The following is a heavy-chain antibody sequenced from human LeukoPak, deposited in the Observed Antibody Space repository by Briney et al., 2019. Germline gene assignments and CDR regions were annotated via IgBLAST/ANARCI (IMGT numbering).Heavy chain of an antibody. V-gene: IGHV3-21*01. CDR1: GFTFSSYS. CDR2: IRSSSSYI. Sequence: GGSLRLSCAASGFTFSSYSMNWVRQAPGKGLEWVSSIRSSSSYIYYADSVKGRFTISRDNAKNSLYLQMNSLRAEDTAVYYCARDLRYDFWSGPSPDEYYFDYWGQGTLVTVSS. CDR3: ARDLRYDFWSGPSPDEYYFDY. J-gene: IGHJ4*02. D-gene: IGHD3-3*01.